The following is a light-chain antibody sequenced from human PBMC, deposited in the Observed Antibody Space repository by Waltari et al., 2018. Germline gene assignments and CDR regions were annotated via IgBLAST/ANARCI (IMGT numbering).Light chain of an antibody. CDR3: SSYAGSNNLV. J-gene: IGLJ2*01. Sequence: QSALTQPPSASGSPGQSVTIPCTGTSRDVGGYNYVSWYQQHPGKAPKLMIYGVSKRPSGVPDRFSGSKSGNTASLTVSGLQAEDEADYYCSSYAGSNNLVFGGGTKLTVL. CDR1: SRDVGGYNY. CDR2: GVS. V-gene: IGLV2-8*01.